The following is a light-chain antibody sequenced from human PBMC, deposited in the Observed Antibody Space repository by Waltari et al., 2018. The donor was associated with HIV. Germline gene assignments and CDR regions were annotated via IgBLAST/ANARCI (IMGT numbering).Light chain of an antibody. J-gene: IGKJ5*01. CDR2: DAS. CDR3: QQRSNWIT. CDR1: QSVRNY. Sequence: ENVLTQSPATLSLSPGESATLSCRASQSVRNYLAWFQQKPGQPPRLLIYDASNRATGVPDRFSGSGSGTDFTLTISNLEPEDFAVYYCQQRSNWITFGQGTRLEIK. V-gene: IGKV3-11*01.